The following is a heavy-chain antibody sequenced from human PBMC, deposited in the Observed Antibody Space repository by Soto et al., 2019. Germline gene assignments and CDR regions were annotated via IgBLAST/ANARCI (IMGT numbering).Heavy chain of an antibody. Sequence: SETLSLTCAVSGESISSGGYSWNWIRQPPGEGLEWIGYIYHSGFTLYNPSLTSRVTISVDKSKNQFSLNLTSVTAADTAVYYCARDRREGWIFDYWGQGSVVTVSS. V-gene: IGHV4-30-2*01. J-gene: IGHJ4*02. CDR2: IYHSGFT. D-gene: IGHD6-19*01. CDR3: ARDRREGWIFDY. CDR1: GESISSGGYS.